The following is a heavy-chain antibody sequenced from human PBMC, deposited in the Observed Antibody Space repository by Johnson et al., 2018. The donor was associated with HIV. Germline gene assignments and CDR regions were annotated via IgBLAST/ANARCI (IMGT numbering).Heavy chain of an antibody. D-gene: IGHD2-8*01. J-gene: IGHJ3*02. CDR3: ARDFVAFGECTAFDI. Sequence: VQLVESGGGVVRPGGSLRLSCAASGFTFSRYAMDWVRQAPGRGLEWVAIISVDGGKVHYEDSVKGRFTISSDNAKNSLYLQMNSLRGDDTALYYCARDFVAFGECTAFDIWGQGTMVAVSS. CDR2: ISVDGGKV. V-gene: IGHV3-30-3*01. CDR1: GFTFSRYA.